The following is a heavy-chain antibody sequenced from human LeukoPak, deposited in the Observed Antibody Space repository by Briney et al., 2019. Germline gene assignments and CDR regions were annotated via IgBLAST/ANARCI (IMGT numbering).Heavy chain of an antibody. J-gene: IGHJ5*02. Sequence: SETLSLTCTVSGGSISSYYWSWIRQPPGKGLEWIGYIYYSGSTNYNPSLKSRVTISVDTSKNQFSLKLSSVTAADTAVYYCARDPGYDYVWGSYGFDPWAREPWSPSPQ. V-gene: IGHV4-59*01. CDR3: ARDPGYDYVWGSYGFDP. CDR2: IYYSGST. D-gene: IGHD3-16*01. CDR1: GGSISSYY.